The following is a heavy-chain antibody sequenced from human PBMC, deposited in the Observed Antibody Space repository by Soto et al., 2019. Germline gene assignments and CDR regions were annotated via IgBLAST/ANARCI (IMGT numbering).Heavy chain of an antibody. CDR1: GGTFSSYT. J-gene: IGHJ4*02. CDR3: ARTSVVRGVTGAYYFDS. V-gene: IGHV1-69*02. CDR2: IIPILGIA. Sequence: ASVKVSCKASGGTFSSYTISWVRQAPGQGLEWMGRIIPILGIANYAQKFQGRVTITADKSTSTAYMELSSLRSEDTAVYYCARTSVVRGVTGAYYFDSWGQGNLVTVSS. D-gene: IGHD3-10*01.